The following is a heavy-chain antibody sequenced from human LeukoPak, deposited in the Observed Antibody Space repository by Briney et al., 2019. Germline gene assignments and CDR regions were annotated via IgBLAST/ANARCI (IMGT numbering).Heavy chain of an antibody. CDR3: ARRGQSVDTAGWERDY. V-gene: IGHV5-51*01. Sequence: RGESLQISCKGSGYSFTSYWIGWVRQMPGKGLEWMGIIYPGDSDTRYSPSFQGQVTISADKSISTAYLQWSSLKASDTAMYYCARRGQSVDTAGWERDYWGQGTLVTVSS. CDR2: IYPGDSDT. D-gene: IGHD5-18*01. CDR1: GYSFTSYW. J-gene: IGHJ4*02.